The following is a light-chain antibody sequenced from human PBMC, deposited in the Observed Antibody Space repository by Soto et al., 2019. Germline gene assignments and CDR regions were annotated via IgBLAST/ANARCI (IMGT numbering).Light chain of an antibody. CDR2: DVS. J-gene: IGLJ1*01. CDR1: NNEVGGYNY. V-gene: IGLV2-14*01. CDR3: SSYTSSSPPYV. Sequence: QSALTQPASASWAPGPSITISFTGNNNEVGGYNYVSWYQQHPGKAPKLMIYDVSNRPSGVSNRFSGSKSGNTASLTISGLQAEDEADYYCSSYTSSSPPYVFGTGTKVTVL.